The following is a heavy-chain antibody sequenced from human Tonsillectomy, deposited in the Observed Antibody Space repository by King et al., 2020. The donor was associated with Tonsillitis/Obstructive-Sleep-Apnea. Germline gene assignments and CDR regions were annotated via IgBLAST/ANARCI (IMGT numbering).Heavy chain of an antibody. CDR1: GFTFGDYA. D-gene: IGHD3-3*01. CDR3: AAIFGVKSNYHYMDV. J-gene: IGHJ6*03. CDR2: ISGDGGST. Sequence: VQLVESGGGVVQPGGSLRLSCAASGFTFGDYAMHWVRQAPGKGLEWVSLISGDGGSTYYADSVKGRFTISRDNSKNSLYVQMNSLRTDDTALYYCAAIFGVKSNYHYMDVWGEGTTVTVSS. V-gene: IGHV3-43*02.